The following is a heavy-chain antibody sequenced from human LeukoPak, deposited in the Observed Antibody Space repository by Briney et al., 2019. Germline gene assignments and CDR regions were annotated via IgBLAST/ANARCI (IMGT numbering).Heavy chain of an antibody. J-gene: IGHJ4*02. CDR2: INHSGSA. D-gene: IGHD3-16*01. CDR3: ASPGPESYHYVWGSLEN. Sequence: SETLSLTCAVYGGSFIDYYLTGIRQTPGKGLEWIGEINHSGSAKYNPSLKSRVIISIDTSKNQFSLNLSSVTAADTAVYYCASPGPESYHYVWGSLENWGQGTLVIVSS. CDR1: GGSFIDYY. V-gene: IGHV4-34*01.